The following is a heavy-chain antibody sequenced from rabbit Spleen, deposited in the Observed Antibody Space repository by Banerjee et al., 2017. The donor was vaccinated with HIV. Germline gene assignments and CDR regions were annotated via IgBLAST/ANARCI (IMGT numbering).Heavy chain of an antibody. V-gene: IGHV1S40*01. J-gene: IGHJ4*01. D-gene: IGHD1-1*01. CDR3: ARDLVGVIGWNFYL. CDR1: GFSFSNNYV. CDR2: IYSGSTGST. Sequence: QSLGESGGDLVKPGASLTLTCTASGFSFSNNYVMCWVRQAPGKGLEWIACIYSGSTGSTYYASWAKGRFTISKTSSTTVTLRMTSLTAADRAAYFCARDLVGVIGWNFYLWGQGTLVTVS.